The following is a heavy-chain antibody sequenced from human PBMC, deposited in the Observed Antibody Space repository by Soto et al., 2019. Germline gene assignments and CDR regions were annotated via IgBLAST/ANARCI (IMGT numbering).Heavy chain of an antibody. D-gene: IGHD3-22*01. V-gene: IGHV3-33*01. Sequence: QVQLVESGGGVVQPGKSLRLSCAASGFTFSTYGMHWVRQAPGKGLKWVALIWFDGNKKHYEDSVKGRFTISRDNSKNTLYLELDSLRGEETAVYYCARGPPITTAVVEGSEFDPWGQGTLVTVSS. CDR3: ARGPPITTAVVEGSEFDP. CDR1: GFTFSTYG. CDR2: IWFDGNKK. J-gene: IGHJ5*02.